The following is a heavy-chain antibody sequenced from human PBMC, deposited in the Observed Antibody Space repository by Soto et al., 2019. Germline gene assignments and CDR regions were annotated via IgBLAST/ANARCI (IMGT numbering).Heavy chain of an antibody. D-gene: IGHD2-21*02. V-gene: IGHV3-30*18. CDR3: AKDKVPVVVTAPFDY. CDR2: ISYDGSNK. J-gene: IGHJ4*02. Sequence: QVQLVESGGGVVQPGRSLRLSCAASGFTFSSYGMHWVRQAPGKGLEWVAVISYDGSNKYYADSVKGRFTISRANSKNTLYLQMNNLRAEDTAVYYCAKDKVPVVVTAPFDYWGQGPLVTVSS. CDR1: GFTFSSYG.